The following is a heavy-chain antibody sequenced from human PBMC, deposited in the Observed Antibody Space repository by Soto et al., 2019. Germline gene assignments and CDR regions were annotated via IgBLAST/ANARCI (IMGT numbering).Heavy chain of an antibody. CDR2: ISYAGSNK. D-gene: IGHD2-15*01. V-gene: IGHV3-30*03. J-gene: IGHJ6*04. CDR3: ARDDVLCDGGRCYGVPLHV. CDR1: GFTFSSYG. Sequence: QVQLVESGGGVVQPGRSLGLSCAASGFTFSSYGMHWVRQAPGKGLEWVAVISYAGSNKYYADSVKGRFTISRDTSENTLHLQMDSLRAEDTAVYYCARDDVLCDGGRCYGVPLHVWGKGTTVTVSS.